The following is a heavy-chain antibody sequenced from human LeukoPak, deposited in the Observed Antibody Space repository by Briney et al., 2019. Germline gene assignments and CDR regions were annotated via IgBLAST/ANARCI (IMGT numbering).Heavy chain of an antibody. V-gene: IGHV4-59*01. CDR1: GGSISRNY. CDR3: ATTYSRSGDDWFDP. CDR2: FYYSGST. J-gene: IGHJ5*02. D-gene: IGHD2-21*01. Sequence: SETLSLTCTVSGGSISRNYWSWIRKSPGRGLEWIGYFYYSGSTHYNPSLKSRVTMSIDTSKNKFSLKLSSATAADTAIYYCATTYSRSGDDWFDPWGQGILVTVSS.